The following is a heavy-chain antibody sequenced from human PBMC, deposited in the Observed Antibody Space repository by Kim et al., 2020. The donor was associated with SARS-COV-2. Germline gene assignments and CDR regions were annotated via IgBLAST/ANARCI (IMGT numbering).Heavy chain of an antibody. V-gene: IGHV4-59*08. CDR2: IYYSGST. CDR3: ARYRSSGWYVGYFDY. Sequence: SETLSLTCTVSGGSISSYYWSWIRQPPGKGLEWIGYIYYSGSTNYNPSLKSRDTISVDTSKNQFSLKLSSVTAADTAVYYCARYRSSGWYVGYFDYWGQGTLVTVSS. CDR1: GGSISSYY. D-gene: IGHD6-19*01. J-gene: IGHJ4*02.